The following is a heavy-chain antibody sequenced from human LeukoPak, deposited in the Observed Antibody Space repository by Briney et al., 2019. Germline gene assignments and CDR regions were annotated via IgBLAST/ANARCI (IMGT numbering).Heavy chain of an antibody. V-gene: IGHV3-48*03. CDR1: GFTFSSYE. CDR2: ISSFDSPI. J-gene: IGHJ4*02. CDR3: ARGWYNFDY. D-gene: IGHD6-19*01. Sequence: GGSLRLSCAASGFTFSSYEMNWVRQAPGKGLEWVSYISSFDSPIYYADSVKGRFTIPRDNSKNTLYLQMNSLRAEDTAVYYCARGWYNFDYWGQGTRVTVSS.